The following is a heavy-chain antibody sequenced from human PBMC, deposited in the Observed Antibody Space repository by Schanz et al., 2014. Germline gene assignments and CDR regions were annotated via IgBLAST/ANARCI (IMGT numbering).Heavy chain of an antibody. CDR2: MNESHSTI. D-gene: IGHD3-10*02. V-gene: IGHV3-23*01. CDR3: AKNQYDDVDLSSFYFDF. J-gene: IGHJ4*02. Sequence: EVQLLESGGGLVEPGGSLRLSCAASGFSFSSYAMGWVRQARGKGLEWVSAMNESHSTIYYADSVRGRFTISRDNAENTLFLQMNSLRAEDTAIYYCAKNQYDDVDLSSFYFDFWGQGTLXTVSS. CDR1: GFSFSSYA.